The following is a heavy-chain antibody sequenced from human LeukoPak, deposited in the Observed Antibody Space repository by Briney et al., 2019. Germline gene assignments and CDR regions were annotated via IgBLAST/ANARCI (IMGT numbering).Heavy chain of an antibody. CDR1: GFTFGKYW. CDR3: ATGSTSGDY. J-gene: IGHJ4*02. CDR2: IKLDGSEK. V-gene: IGHV3-7*03. D-gene: IGHD6-19*01. Sequence: GGSLRLSCVASGFTFGKYWMSWVRQAPGKGLEWVANIKLDGSEKNYVDSVKGRSTISRDNVENSLFLQMNSLRADDTAIYYCATGSTSGDYRGQGTLVTVSS.